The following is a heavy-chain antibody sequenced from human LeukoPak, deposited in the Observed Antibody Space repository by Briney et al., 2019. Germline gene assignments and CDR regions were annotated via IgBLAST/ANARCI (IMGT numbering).Heavy chain of an antibody. Sequence: SETLSLTCAVYGGSFSGYYWSWIRQPPGKGLEWIGEINHSGSTNYNPSLKSRVTISVDTSKNQFSLKLSSVTAADTAVYYCASTKMATSHFDYWGQGTLVTVSS. CDR3: ASTKMATSHFDY. V-gene: IGHV4-34*01. CDR1: GGSFSGYY. J-gene: IGHJ4*02. D-gene: IGHD5-12*01. CDR2: INHSGST.